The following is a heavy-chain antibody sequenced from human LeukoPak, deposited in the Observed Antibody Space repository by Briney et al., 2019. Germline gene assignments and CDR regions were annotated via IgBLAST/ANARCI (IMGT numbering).Heavy chain of an antibody. V-gene: IGHV4-4*07. CDR3: ARDYSYGSPYFDY. CDR1: GGSISSCY. CDR2: IYTSGST. Sequence: SETLSLTCTVSGGSISSCYWSWIRQPAGKGLEWIGRIYTSGSTNYNPSLKSRVTMSVDTSRNQFSLKLSSVTAADTAVYYCARDYSYGSPYFDYWGQGTLVTVSS. D-gene: IGHD5-18*01. J-gene: IGHJ4*02.